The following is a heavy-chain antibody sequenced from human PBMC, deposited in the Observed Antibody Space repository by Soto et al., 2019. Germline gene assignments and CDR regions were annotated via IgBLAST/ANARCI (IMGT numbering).Heavy chain of an antibody. D-gene: IGHD2-2*01. CDR1: GGTFSSYT. Sequence: SVKVSCKASGGTFSSYTISWVRQAPGQGLEWMGRIIPILGIANYAQKFQGRVTITADKSTSTAYMELSSLRSEDTAVYYCARASPPVVPAAHEYYMDVWGKGTTVTVS. CDR2: IIPILGIA. CDR3: ARASPPVVPAAHEYYMDV. J-gene: IGHJ6*03. V-gene: IGHV1-69*02.